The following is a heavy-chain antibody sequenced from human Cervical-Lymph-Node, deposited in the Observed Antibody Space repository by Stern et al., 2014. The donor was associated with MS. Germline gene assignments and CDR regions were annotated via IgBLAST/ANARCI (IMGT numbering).Heavy chain of an antibody. D-gene: IGHD1-26*01. J-gene: IGHJ4*02. Sequence: VQLVESGAEVKKPGASVKGYCKASGYTFTSYYIHWVRQAPGQGLEWMGIINPSGGSTSYAQKFQGRVSMTRDTSTSTVYMELSSLRSEDTAVYYCARGGRYSGSYEGGFDYWGQGTLVTVSS. V-gene: IGHV1-46*01. CDR2: INPSGGST. CDR3: ARGGRYSGSYEGGFDY. CDR1: GYTFTSYY.